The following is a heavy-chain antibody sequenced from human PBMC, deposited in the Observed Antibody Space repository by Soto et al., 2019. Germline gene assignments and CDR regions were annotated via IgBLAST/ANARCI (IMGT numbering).Heavy chain of an antibody. Sequence: QVHLVQSGVEVKTPGASVKVSCQASGYTFFTYDISWVRQAPGQGLEWMGWISTYSGDTKYAQKFQGRVTMTTATATTTAYLELRSLRSDDKAVYYCARHHGPTTSENGFDPWGQGTLVTVSS. CDR1: GYTFFTYD. CDR2: ISTYSGDT. D-gene: IGHD5-12*01. V-gene: IGHV1-18*01. CDR3: ARHHGPTTSENGFDP. J-gene: IGHJ5*02.